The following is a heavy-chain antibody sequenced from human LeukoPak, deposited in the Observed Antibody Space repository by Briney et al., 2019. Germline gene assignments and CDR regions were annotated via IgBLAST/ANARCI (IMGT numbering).Heavy chain of an antibody. V-gene: IGHV1-69*04. CDR1: GGTFSSYA. Sequence: ASVKVSCKASGGTFSSYAISWVRQAPGQGLEWVGRIIPILGIANYAQKFQGRVTITADKSTSTAYMELSSLRSEDTAVYYCARGLHYYGSGSYYKAGYYGMDVWGQGTTVTVSS. D-gene: IGHD3-10*01. CDR3: ARGLHYYGSGSYYKAGYYGMDV. CDR2: IIPILGIA. J-gene: IGHJ6*02.